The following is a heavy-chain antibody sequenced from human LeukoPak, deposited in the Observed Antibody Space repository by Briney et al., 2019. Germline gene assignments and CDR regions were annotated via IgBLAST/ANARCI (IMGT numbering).Heavy chain of an antibody. J-gene: IGHJ4*02. D-gene: IGHD3-22*01. V-gene: IGHV1-2*02. CDR2: INPNSGDT. CDR1: GYTFTGYY. Sequence: GASVKVSCKASGYTFTGYYMYWVRQAPGQGLEWMGWINPNSGDTDYAQKFLGRVTMTRDTSISTAYMELSRLRSDDTAVYYCARGLDTMIDAYYFDYWGQGTLVTVSS. CDR3: ARGLDTMIDAYYFDY.